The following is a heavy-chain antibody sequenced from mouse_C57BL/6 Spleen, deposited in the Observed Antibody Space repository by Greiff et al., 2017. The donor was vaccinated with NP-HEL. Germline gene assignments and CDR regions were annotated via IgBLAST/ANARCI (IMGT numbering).Heavy chain of an antibody. J-gene: IGHJ1*03. CDR2: INPNNGGT. CDR1: GYTFTDYY. CDR3: ARGGSGYFDV. V-gene: IGHV1-26*01. Sequence: EVQLQQSGPELVKPGASVKISCKASGYTFTDYYMNWVKPSHGKSIEWIGDINPNNGGTSYNQKFKGKATLTVDKSSSTAYMELRSLTSEDSAVYYCARGGSGYFDVWGTGTTVTVSS.